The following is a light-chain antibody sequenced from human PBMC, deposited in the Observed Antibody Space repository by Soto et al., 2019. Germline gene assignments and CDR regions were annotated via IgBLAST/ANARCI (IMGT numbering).Light chain of an antibody. J-gene: IGKJ5*01. V-gene: IGKV1-12*02. Sequence: DIQMTQSPSSVSASVGDRVTITCRFSEDISTLLAWYQQKPGKAPKLLIYAASSLQSGVPSRFSGSGSGTDFTLTISRLEPEDFAVYYCQQYGSSPSITFGQGTRLEIK. CDR1: EDISTL. CDR3: QQYGSSPSIT. CDR2: AAS.